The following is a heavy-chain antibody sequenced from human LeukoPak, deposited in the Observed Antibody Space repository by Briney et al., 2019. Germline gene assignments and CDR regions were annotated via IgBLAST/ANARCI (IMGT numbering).Heavy chain of an antibody. D-gene: IGHD5/OR15-5a*01. CDR1: GFTFSSYG. Sequence: GGSLRLSCAASGFTFSSYGMHWVRQAPGKGLEWVALIWYDGSNKYYADSVKGRFTISRDNSKNTLYLQMNSLRAEDTAVYYCARASSYFDYWGQGTLDTVSS. CDR2: IWYDGSNK. J-gene: IGHJ4*02. V-gene: IGHV3-33*01. CDR3: ARASSYFDY.